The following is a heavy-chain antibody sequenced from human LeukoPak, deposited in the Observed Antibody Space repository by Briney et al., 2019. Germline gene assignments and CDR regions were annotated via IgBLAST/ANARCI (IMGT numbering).Heavy chain of an antibody. D-gene: IGHD3-22*01. CDR1: GGTFSSYA. V-gene: IGHV1-69*13. Sequence: SVKVSCKASGGTFSSYAISWVRQAPGQGLEWMGGIIPIFGTANYAQKFQGRVTITADESTSTAYMELSSLRSEDTAVYYCARDRSMYYYDSSGYSEHDAFDIWGQGTMVTVSS. J-gene: IGHJ3*02. CDR2: IIPIFGTA. CDR3: ARDRSMYYYDSSGYSEHDAFDI.